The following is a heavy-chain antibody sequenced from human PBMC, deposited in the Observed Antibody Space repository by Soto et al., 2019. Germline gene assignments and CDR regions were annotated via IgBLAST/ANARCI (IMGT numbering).Heavy chain of an antibody. J-gene: IGHJ4*02. Sequence: SETLSLTCAVYSGSFSGYYWTWIRQPPGKGLEWIGVIYHGLSIVYNPSLESRVTISGDSSKNQFSLQLTSVTAADTAVYYCARHGGYYFDYWGQGALVTVSS. CDR2: IYHGLSI. CDR3: ARHGGYYFDY. CDR1: SGSFSGYY. D-gene: IGHD3-16*01. V-gene: IGHV4-34*01.